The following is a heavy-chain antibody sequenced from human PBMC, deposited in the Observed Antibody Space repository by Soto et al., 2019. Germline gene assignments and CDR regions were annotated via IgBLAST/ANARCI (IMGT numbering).Heavy chain of an antibody. V-gene: IGHV4-39*01. Sequence: PSETLSLTCTVSGGSISSSSYYWGWIRQPPGKGLEWIGSIYYSGSTYYNPSLKSRVTISVDTSKNQFSLKLSSVTAADTAVYYCAIHDYSNPFDDWGQGTLVTVSS. CDR2: IYYSGST. J-gene: IGHJ4*02. D-gene: IGHD4-4*01. CDR1: GGSISSSSYY. CDR3: AIHDYSNPFDD.